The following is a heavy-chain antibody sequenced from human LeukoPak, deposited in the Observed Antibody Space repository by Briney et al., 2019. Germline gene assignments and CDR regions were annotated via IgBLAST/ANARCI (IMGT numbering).Heavy chain of an antibody. CDR1: GYTFTTYA. Sequence: ASVKVSCKASGYTFTTYAMHWVRQAPGQGLEWMGWINAGNGNTKYSQKFQGRVTITRDTSASTAYMELSSLRSEDTAVYYCARGRSTVTTPFDYWGQGTLVTVSS. J-gene: IGHJ4*02. CDR3: ARGRSTVTTPFDY. D-gene: IGHD4-11*01. CDR2: INAGNGNT. V-gene: IGHV1-3*01.